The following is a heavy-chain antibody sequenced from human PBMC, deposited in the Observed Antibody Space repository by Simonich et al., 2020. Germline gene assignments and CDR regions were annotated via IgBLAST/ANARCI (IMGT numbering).Heavy chain of an antibody. D-gene: IGHD2-15*01. J-gene: IGHJ4*02. CDR1: GYTFTSY. Sequence: QVQLVQSGAEVKKPGASVKVSCKASGYTFTSYINWVRQATGQGLEWMGWMNPNSGNTGYAQKFQGRVTITRNTSISTAYMGLSSLRSEDTAVYYCARGRGGMSRGYVDYWGQGTLVTVSS. V-gene: IGHV1-8*03. CDR3: ARGRGGMSRGYVDY. CDR2: MNPNSGNT.